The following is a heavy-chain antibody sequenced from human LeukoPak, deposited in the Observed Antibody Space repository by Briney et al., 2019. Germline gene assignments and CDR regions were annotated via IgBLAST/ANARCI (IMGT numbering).Heavy chain of an antibody. V-gene: IGHV7-4-1*02. CDR2: INPNSGNP. CDR3: ARSLSSTSTYAYYYYGMDV. J-gene: IGHJ6*02. D-gene: IGHD2-2*01. CDR1: GYTFTGHH. Sequence: ASVKVSCKASGYTFTGHHLHWVRQAPGQGLEWMGWINPNSGNPTYAQGFTGRFVFSLDTSVSTAYLQISSLKAEDTAVYYCARSLSSTSTYAYYYYGMDVWGQGTTVTVSS.